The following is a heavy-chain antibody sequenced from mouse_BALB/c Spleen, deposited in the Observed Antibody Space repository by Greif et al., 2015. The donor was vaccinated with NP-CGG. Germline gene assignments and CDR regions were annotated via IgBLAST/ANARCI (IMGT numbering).Heavy chain of an antibody. J-gene: IGHJ2*01. CDR3: AREGSVTTAHFDY. CDR2: ISDGGSYT. V-gene: IGHV5-4*02. CDR1: GFTFSDYY. Sequence: EVHLVESGGGLVKPGGSLKLSCAASGFTFSDYYMYWVRQTPEKRLEWVATISDGGSYTYYPDSVKGRFTISRDNAKNNLYLQMSSLKSEDTAMYYCAREGSVTTAHFDYWGQGTTLTVSS. D-gene: IGHD1-2*01.